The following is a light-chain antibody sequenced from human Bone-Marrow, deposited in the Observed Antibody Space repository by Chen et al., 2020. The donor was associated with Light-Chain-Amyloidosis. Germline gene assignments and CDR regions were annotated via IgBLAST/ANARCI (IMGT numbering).Light chain of an antibody. J-gene: IGLJ3*02. V-gene: IGLV4-60*03. CDR3: ETWDSNSWV. CDR1: SGHSSYI. Sequence: QPVLTQSSSASASLGSLVTLTCTLSSGHSSYIIAWHQQQPGKAPRYLMKLEGSGSYNKGSGVPDRFSGSSSGADRYLTISNLQSEDEADYYCETWDSNSWVFGGGTKLTVL. CDR2: LEGSGSY.